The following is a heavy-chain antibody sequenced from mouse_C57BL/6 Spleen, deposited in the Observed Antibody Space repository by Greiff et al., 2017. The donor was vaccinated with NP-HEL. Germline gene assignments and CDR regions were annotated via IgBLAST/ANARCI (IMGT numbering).Heavy chain of an antibody. D-gene: IGHD2-3*01. CDR2: IDPSDSYT. CDR1: GYTFTSYW. V-gene: IGHV1-69*01. Sequence: QVQLQQPGAELVMPGASVKLSCKASGYTFTSYWMHWVKQRPGQGLEWIGEIDPSDSYTNYNQKFKGKSTLTVDKSSSTAYMQLSSLTSEDSAVYYCARWKDDGDYWGQGTTLTVSS. CDR3: ARWKDDGDY. J-gene: IGHJ2*01.